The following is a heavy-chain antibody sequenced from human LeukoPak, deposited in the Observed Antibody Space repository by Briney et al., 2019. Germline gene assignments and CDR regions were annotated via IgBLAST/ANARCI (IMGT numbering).Heavy chain of an antibody. J-gene: IGHJ5*02. V-gene: IGHV4-34*01. CDR1: GGSFSGYY. D-gene: IGHD1-26*01. Sequence: SETLSLTCAVYGGSFSGYYWSWIHQPPGKGLEWIGEINHSGSTNYNPSLKSRVTISVDTSKNQFSLKLSSVTAADTAVYYCARVGVSSYYDDWFDPWGQGTLVTVSS. CDR2: INHSGST. CDR3: ARVGVSSYYDDWFDP.